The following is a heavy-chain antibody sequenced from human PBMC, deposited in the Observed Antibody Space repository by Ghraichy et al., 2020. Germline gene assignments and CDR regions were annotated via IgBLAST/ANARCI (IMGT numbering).Heavy chain of an antibody. CDR1: GFSVGTNY. J-gene: IGHJ3*02. Sequence: GGSLRLSCAASGFSVGTNYMSWVRQAPGKGLEWVSVIYSGDSTYYADPVKGRFTISRHTSKNTLYLQMNSLRPEDTAVYYCSGDRGQGYCSSTSCYAGAFDIWGQGTMVTVSS. V-gene: IGHV3-53*04. D-gene: IGHD2-2*01. CDR2: IYSGDST. CDR3: SGDRGQGYCSSTSCYAGAFDI.